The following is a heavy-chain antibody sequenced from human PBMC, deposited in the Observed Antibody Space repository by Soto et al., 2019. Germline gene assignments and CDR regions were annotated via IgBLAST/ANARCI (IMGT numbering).Heavy chain of an antibody. Sequence: PGGSLRLSCAASGFTFSSYGMHWVRQAPGKGLEWVAVIWYDGSNKYYADSVKGRFTISRDNSKNTLYLQMNSLRAEDTAVYYCARSLQLERLTDYWGQGTLVTVSS. CDR3: ARSLQLERLTDY. CDR2: IWYDGSNK. V-gene: IGHV3-33*01. D-gene: IGHD1-1*01. CDR1: GFTFSSYG. J-gene: IGHJ4*02.